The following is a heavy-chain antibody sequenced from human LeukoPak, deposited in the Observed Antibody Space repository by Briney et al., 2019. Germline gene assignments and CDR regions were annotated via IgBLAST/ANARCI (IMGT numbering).Heavy chain of an antibody. Sequence: SVKVSCKASGGTFSIYAISWVRQAPGQGLEWMGGIIPIFGTANYAQKFQGRVTITADESTSTAYMELSSLRSEDTAVYYCARDKSSYYDFWSGYWRIDYYYYGMDVWGQGTTVTVSS. D-gene: IGHD3-3*01. V-gene: IGHV1-69*13. CDR3: ARDKSSYYDFWSGYWRIDYYYYGMDV. CDR1: GGTFSIYA. J-gene: IGHJ6*02. CDR2: IIPIFGTA.